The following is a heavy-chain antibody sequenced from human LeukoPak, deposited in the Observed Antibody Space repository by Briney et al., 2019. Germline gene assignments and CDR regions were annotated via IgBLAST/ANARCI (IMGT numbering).Heavy chain of an antibody. CDR3: ARRGDATNAFDI. CDR1: GDSVSSNSAA. D-gene: IGHD5-24*01. V-gene: IGHV6-1*01. Sequence: SQTLSLTCAISGDSVSSNSAAWDWIRQSPSRGLEWLGRTYYRSKLYNDYAVSVNSRIPINPHTSKSQFSLQLNSVAPEATAVYYCARRGDATNAFDIWGQGTMVTVSS. J-gene: IGHJ3*02. CDR2: TYYRSKLYN.